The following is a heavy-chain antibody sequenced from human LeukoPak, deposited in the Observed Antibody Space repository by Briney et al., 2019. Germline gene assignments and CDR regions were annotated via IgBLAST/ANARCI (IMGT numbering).Heavy chain of an antibody. D-gene: IGHD6-19*01. CDR3: ARHVGSDYADY. J-gene: IGHJ4*02. Sequence: SETLSLTCAVYGGSFSGYYWSWIRQPPGKGLEWIGEINHSGGTNYNPSLKSRVTISVDTSKNQFSLKLNSVTAADTAVYYCARHVGSDYADYWGQGTLISVSS. V-gene: IGHV4-34*01. CDR2: INHSGGT. CDR1: GGSFSGYY.